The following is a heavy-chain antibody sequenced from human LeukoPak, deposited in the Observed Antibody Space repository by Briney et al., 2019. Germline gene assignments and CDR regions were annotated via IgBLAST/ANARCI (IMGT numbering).Heavy chain of an antibody. Sequence: ASVNVSCKASGYTLSVYYMHWVRHAPGQGLDWIGWINPNSCGTNYAQKFQGRVTMTRDTSISTAYMELSRLRSDDTAVYYCPRGAYYYDSSAHHDYWGQGTLVTVSS. CDR1: GYTLSVYY. D-gene: IGHD3-22*01. CDR2: INPNSCGT. J-gene: IGHJ4*02. CDR3: PRGAYYYDSSAHHDY. V-gene: IGHV1-2*02.